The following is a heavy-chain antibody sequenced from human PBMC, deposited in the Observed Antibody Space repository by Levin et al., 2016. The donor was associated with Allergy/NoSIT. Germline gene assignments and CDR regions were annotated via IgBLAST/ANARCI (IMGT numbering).Heavy chain of an antibody. CDR2: IIPILGIA. D-gene: IGHD3-3*01. J-gene: IGHJ6*02. Sequence: WVRQAPGQGLEWMGGIIPILGIANYAQKFQGRVTITADESTSTAYMELSSLRSEDTAVYYCARGVVKAAPYYYYGMDVWGQGTTVTVSS. CDR3: ARGVVKAAPYYYYGMDV. V-gene: IGHV1-69*10.